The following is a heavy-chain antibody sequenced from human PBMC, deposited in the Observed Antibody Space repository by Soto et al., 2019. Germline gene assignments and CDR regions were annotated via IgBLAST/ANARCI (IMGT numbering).Heavy chain of an antibody. J-gene: IGHJ5*01. V-gene: IGHV6-1*01. CDR2: TYYRYKWYN. D-gene: IGHD6-19*01. CDR3: ARKQFLDQYKCFDS. Sequence: QVQLQQSGPGLVKPSQTLSLTCAISGDRVSSHSAAWNWIRQSPSRGLEWLGRTYYRYKWYNDYAVSVKSRIAIDPDTSKNQFSLQLNSVTPEDTAVYYCARKQFLDQYKCFDSWGQGILVTVSS. CDR1: GDRVSSHSAA.